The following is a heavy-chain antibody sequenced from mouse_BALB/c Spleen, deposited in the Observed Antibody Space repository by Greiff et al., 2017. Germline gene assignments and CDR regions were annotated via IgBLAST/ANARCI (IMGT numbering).Heavy chain of an antibody. J-gene: IGHJ3*01. CDR2: INPSTGYT. CDR1: GYTFTSYW. Sequence: VQLQQSGAELAKPGASVKMSCKASGYTFTSYWMHWVKQRPGQGLEWIGYINPSTGYTEYNQKFKDKATLTADKSSSTAYMQLSSLTSEDSAVYYCARGVTGFAYWGQGTLVTVSA. V-gene: IGHV1-7*01. CDR3: ARGVTGFAY. D-gene: IGHD2-1*01.